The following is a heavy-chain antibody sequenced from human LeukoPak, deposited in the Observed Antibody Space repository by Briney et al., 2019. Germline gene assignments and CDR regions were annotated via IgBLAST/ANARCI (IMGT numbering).Heavy chain of an antibody. CDR2: MYYSGRT. CDR1: GGSIRSYY. V-gene: IGHV4-59*01. Sequence: SETLSLTCTVSGGSIRSYYWSWIRQPPGKGLEWMGYMYYSGRTNYNPSLNSPVSLSVAMPKNHFSLKLSSVTAADTAVYYCARDLYGSAFDIWGQGTMVTVSS. J-gene: IGHJ3*02. CDR3: ARDLYGSAFDI. D-gene: IGHD4-17*01.